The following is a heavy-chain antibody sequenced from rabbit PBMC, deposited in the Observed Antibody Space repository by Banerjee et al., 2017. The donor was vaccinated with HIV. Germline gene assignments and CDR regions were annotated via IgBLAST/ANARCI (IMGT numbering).Heavy chain of an antibody. Sequence: QSLEESGGDLVKPGASLTLTCTASGFSFSSSYWICWVRQAPGKGLEWIACIYAGNSGATYYANWAKGRFTISKTSSTTVTLQMTSLTAADTATYFCARNVAGSYYTLWGPGTLVTVS. CDR2: IYAGNSGAT. D-gene: IGHD8-1*01. V-gene: IGHV1S40*01. CDR1: GFSFSSSYW. CDR3: ARNVAGSYYTL. J-gene: IGHJ4*01.